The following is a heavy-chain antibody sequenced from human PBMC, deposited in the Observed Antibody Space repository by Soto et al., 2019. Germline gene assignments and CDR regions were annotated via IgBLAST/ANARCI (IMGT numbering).Heavy chain of an antibody. CDR3: ARHEGNGNVWPLDY. CDR2: IHYSGST. CDR1: GDSIGTTHSY. D-gene: IGHD2-8*01. J-gene: IGHJ4*02. Sequence: SETLSLTCTVSGDSIGTTHSYWAWIRQSPGKGLEWIGNIHYSGSTYYMPSLRSRVTLSVDTSKNQFSLRLTSVTAEDTAVYYCARHEGNGNVWPLDYWGQGIPVTVSS. V-gene: IGHV4-39*01.